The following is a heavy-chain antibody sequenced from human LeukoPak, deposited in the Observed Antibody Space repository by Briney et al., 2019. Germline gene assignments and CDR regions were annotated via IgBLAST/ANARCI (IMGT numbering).Heavy chain of an antibody. J-gene: IGHJ4*02. Sequence: PGGSLRLSCAASGFTFDDYGMSWVRQAPGKGLEWVSGINWNGGSTGYADSVKGRFTISRDNSKNTLYLQMNSLRAEDTAVYYCAKENWAYNWKYDSSASGIKYWGQGTLVTVSS. CDR1: GFTFDDYG. CDR3: AKENWAYNWKYDSSASGIKY. CDR2: INWNGGST. V-gene: IGHV3-20*04. D-gene: IGHD3-22*01.